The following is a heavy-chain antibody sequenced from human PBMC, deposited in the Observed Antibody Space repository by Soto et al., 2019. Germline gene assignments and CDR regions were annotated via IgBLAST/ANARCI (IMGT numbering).Heavy chain of an antibody. CDR2: ISYDGSNK. J-gene: IGHJ4*02. CDR3: ARGETSDY. CDR1: GFTFSDYS. V-gene: IGHV3-30-3*01. Sequence: QVQLVESGGGVVQPGRSLRLSCAASGFTFSDYSMYWVRQAPGKGLEWVAVISYDGSNKYYADSVKGRFTISRDNSKNTLYLQMNSLRTEDTAVYYCARGETSDYWGQGTLVTVSS.